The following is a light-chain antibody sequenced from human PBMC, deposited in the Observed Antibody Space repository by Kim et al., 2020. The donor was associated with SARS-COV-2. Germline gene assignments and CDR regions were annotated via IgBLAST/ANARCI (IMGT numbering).Light chain of an antibody. CDR1: QSVSSN. V-gene: IGKV3-15*01. Sequence: PGETATLSCRARQSVSSNVAWYQQKPGQAPRLLIYGASTRATGSPARFSGSGSGTDFTLTISSLQSEDLAVYHCQQYDDWPPWTFGQGTKVDIK. J-gene: IGKJ1*01. CDR2: GAS. CDR3: QQYDDWPPWT.